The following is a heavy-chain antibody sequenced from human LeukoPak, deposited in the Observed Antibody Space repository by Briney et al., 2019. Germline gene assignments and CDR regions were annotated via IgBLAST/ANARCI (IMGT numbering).Heavy chain of an antibody. Sequence: SETLSLTCTVSGGSISSDYWSSIRQPPGKGLEWIGYIYYSGSTNYNPSLKSRVTISVDTSKNQFTLKLSSVTAADTAVYYCVRGHCSSTSCPFDYWGQGTLVTVSS. D-gene: IGHD2-2*01. V-gene: IGHV4-59*01. CDR3: VRGHCSSTSCPFDY. J-gene: IGHJ4*02. CDR1: GGSISSDY. CDR2: IYYSGST.